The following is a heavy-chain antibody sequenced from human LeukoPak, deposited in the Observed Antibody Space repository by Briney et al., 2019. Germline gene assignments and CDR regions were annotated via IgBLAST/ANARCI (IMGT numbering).Heavy chain of an antibody. CDR3: AKDFPEGSGSYYLSYFDY. CDR2: ISYDGSNK. CDR1: GFTFSSYG. J-gene: IGHJ4*02. Sequence: GGSLRLSCAASGFTFSSYGMHWVRQAPGKGLEWVAVISYDGSNKYYADTVKGRFTISRDNSKNTLYLQMNSLRAEDTAVYYCAKDFPEGSGSYYLSYFDYWGQGTLVTVSS. D-gene: IGHD3-10*01. V-gene: IGHV3-30*18.